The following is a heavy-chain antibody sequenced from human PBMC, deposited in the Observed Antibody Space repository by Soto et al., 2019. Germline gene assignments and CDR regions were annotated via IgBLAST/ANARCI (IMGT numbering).Heavy chain of an antibody. CDR1: GYTFNKYP. CDR3: ARATLSFPLARYGGPVHFDY. V-gene: IGHV1-3*01. D-gene: IGHD4-17*01. CDR2: INPANGDT. Sequence: ASVKVSCKTSGYTFNKYPIHWVRQAPGQGLEWMGWINPANGDTGFSQKFQDRVTITRDTSASTAYMELSSLKSEDTAVYYCARATLSFPLARYGGPVHFDYWCQGPLVTGS. J-gene: IGHJ4*02.